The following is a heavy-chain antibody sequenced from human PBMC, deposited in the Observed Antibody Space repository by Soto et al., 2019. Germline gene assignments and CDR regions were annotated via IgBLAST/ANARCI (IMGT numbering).Heavy chain of an antibody. D-gene: IGHD6-13*01. CDR2: ISYSGST. CDR3: ARATPVFYYSSSWSLDY. J-gene: IGHJ4*02. V-gene: IGHV4-59*01. CDR1: GGSISSYY. Sequence: QVQLQESGPGLVKPSETLSLTCTVSGGSISSYYWSWIRQPPGRGLEWIGYISYSGSTNDNPSLKSRVTISVDTSKNQFSLKLSSVTAADTAVYYCARATPVFYYSSSWSLDYWGQGTLVTVSS.